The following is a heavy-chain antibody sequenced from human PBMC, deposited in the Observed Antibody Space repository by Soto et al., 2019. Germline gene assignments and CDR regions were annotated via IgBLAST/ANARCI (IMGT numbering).Heavy chain of an antibody. Sequence: PSETLSLTCTVSGGSISSYYWSWIRQPPGKGLEWIGYIYYSGSTNYNPSLKSRVTISVDTSKNQFSLKLSSVTAADTAVYYCARAWVTMGYWGQGTLVTVSS. V-gene: IGHV4-59*08. D-gene: IGHD1-26*01. CDR1: GGSISSYY. CDR3: ARAWVTMGY. J-gene: IGHJ4*02. CDR2: IYYSGST.